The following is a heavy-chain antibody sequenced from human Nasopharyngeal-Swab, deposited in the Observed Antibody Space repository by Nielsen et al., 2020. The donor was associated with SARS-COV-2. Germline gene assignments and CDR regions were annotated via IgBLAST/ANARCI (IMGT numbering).Heavy chain of an antibody. D-gene: IGHD1-26*01. Sequence: SETLSLTCTVSGYSISSGYYWGWIRQPPGKGLEWIGSIYHSGSTYYNPSLKSRVTISVDTSKNQFSLKLSSVTAVDTAVYYCARDARWELLGAFDIWGQGTMVTVSS. CDR3: ARDARWELLGAFDI. CDR1: GYSISSGYY. J-gene: IGHJ3*02. CDR2: IYHSGST. V-gene: IGHV4-38-2*02.